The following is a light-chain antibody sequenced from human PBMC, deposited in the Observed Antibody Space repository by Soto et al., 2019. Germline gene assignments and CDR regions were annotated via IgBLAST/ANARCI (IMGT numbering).Light chain of an antibody. CDR2: DAS. Sequence: DIQMTHSPSSLSESVADRVTITFQASQDISNYLNWYRQKPGKAPKLLIYDASNLETGVPSRFSGSGSGTDFNFTISSLQPEDIATYYCQQYDNRPPGITFGQGTRLEIK. CDR1: QDISNY. J-gene: IGKJ5*01. V-gene: IGKV1-33*01. CDR3: QQYDNRPPGIT.